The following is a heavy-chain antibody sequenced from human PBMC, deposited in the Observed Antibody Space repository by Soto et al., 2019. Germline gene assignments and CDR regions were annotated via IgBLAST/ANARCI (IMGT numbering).Heavy chain of an antibody. J-gene: IGHJ4*02. CDR3: ARGANVLLFF. D-gene: IGHD3-10*01. CDR1: GGSISSYY. CDR2: IYYSGST. Sequence: PSETLSLTCPVSGGSISSYYWSWIRQPPGKGLEWIGYIYYSGSTNYNPSLKSRVTISVDTSKNQFSLKLSSVTAADTAVYYCARGANVLLFFWGQGTLVTVSS. V-gene: IGHV4-59*01.